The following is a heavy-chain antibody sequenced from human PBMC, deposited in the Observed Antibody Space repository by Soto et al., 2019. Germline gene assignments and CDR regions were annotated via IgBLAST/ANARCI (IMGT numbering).Heavy chain of an antibody. CDR1: DGSICGYY. Sequence: SQTLSLTRAVEDGSICGYYWSWISQHPGKGLEWIGEINHSGSTNYNPSLKSRVTISVDTSKNQFSLKLSSVTAADTAVYYCARMIHDYGDYVLDYWGQGTLVTVPS. J-gene: IGHJ4*02. V-gene: IGHV4-34*01. D-gene: IGHD4-17*01. CDR2: INHSGST. CDR3: ARMIHDYGDYVLDY.